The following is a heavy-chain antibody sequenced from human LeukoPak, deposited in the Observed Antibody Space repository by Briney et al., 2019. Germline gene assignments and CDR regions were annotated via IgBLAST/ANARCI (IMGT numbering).Heavy chain of an antibody. D-gene: IGHD3-22*01. V-gene: IGHV4-39*01. CDR3: ARGVTMIVVVIHDWYFDL. J-gene: IGHJ2*01. CDR2: IYYSRST. CDR1: SDSISSNNYY. Sequence: SETLFLTCTVSSDSISSNNYYWGWIRQPPGKGLEWIGSIYYSRSTYYNPSLKSRVTISVDTSKNQFSLKLSSLTAADTAVYYCARGVTMIVVVIHDWYFDLWGRGTLVTVSS.